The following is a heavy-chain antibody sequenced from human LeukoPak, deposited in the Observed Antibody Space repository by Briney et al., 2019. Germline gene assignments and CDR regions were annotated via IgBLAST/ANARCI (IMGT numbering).Heavy chain of an antibody. CDR1: GGSISSYY. CDR2: IYYSGST. D-gene: IGHD1-1*01. CDR3: ARGRVGGNY. V-gene: IGHV4-59*01. J-gene: IGHJ4*02. Sequence: PSETLSLTCTVSGGSISSYYWTWIRQPPGKGLEWIGSIYYSGSTNYNPSPKSRVTISLDTSKNQFSLKVSSVTAADTAVYYCARGRVGGNYWGQGTLVTVSS.